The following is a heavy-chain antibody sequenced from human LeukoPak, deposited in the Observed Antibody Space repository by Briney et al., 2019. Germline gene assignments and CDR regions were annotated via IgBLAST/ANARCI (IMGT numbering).Heavy chain of an antibody. D-gene: IGHD3-22*01. Sequence: GGSLRLSCAASGFTFSSYGMHWVRQAPGKGLEWVVVIWYDGSNKYYADSVKGRFTISRDNSKNTLYLQMNSLRAEDTAVYYCAKADYYDSSGYLPSFDYWGQGTLVTVSS. V-gene: IGHV3-33*06. CDR2: IWYDGSNK. CDR1: GFTFSSYG. CDR3: AKADYYDSSGYLPSFDY. J-gene: IGHJ4*02.